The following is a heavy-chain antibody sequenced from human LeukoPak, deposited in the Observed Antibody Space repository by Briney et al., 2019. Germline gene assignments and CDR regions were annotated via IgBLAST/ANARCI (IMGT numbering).Heavy chain of an antibody. CDR3: ATSRRSSGWYSGYYYGMDV. Sequence: GESLKISCKGSGYSFTSYWIGWVRQMPGKGLEWMGIIYPGDSDTGYSPSFQGQVTISADKSISTAYLQWSSLKASDTAMYYCATSRRSSGWYSGYYYGMDVWGQGTTVTVSS. CDR2: IYPGDSDT. CDR1: GYSFTSYW. J-gene: IGHJ6*02. D-gene: IGHD6-19*01. V-gene: IGHV5-51*01.